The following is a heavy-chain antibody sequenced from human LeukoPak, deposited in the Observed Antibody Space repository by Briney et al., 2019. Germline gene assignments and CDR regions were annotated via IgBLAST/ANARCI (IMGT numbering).Heavy chain of an antibody. CDR3: AKGRSSDFWSGYALDH. V-gene: IGHV3-30*02. J-gene: IGHJ4*02. D-gene: IGHD3-3*01. Sequence: GGSLRLSCAASGFTFSTYAMHWVRQAPGKGLEWVAFIRSDGSNTHYAASVRGRFTISRDKSKNTLYLQLNRLRPEDTAVYYCAKGRSSDFWSGYALDHWGQGTLVTVSS. CDR2: IRSDGSNT. CDR1: GFTFSTYA.